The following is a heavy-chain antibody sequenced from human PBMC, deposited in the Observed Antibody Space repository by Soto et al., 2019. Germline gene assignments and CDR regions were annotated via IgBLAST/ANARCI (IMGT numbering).Heavy chain of an antibody. CDR2: IYYSGDT. Sequence: SETLSLTCTVSGGSISSYYLSWIRQPPGKGLEWIGYIYYSGDTNYNPSLKSRVTISVDTSKNQFSLSLSSLTAADTAVYYCARDTRYGVLDYWGQGTLVTVSS. V-gene: IGHV4-59*01. D-gene: IGHD4-17*01. J-gene: IGHJ4*02. CDR1: GGSISSYY. CDR3: ARDTRYGVLDY.